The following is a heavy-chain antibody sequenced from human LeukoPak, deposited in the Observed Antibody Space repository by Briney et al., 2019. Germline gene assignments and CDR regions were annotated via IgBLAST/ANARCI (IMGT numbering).Heavy chain of an antibody. CDR2: INPNSGGT. J-gene: IGHJ4*02. D-gene: IGHD6-13*01. V-gene: IGHV1-2*02. CDR1: GYTFTGYY. Sequence: XSVKVSCKASGYTFTGYYMHWVRQAPGQGLEWMGWINPNSGGTNYAQKFQGRVTMTRDTSISTAYMELSRLRSEDTAVYYCAREGGIAAAGTISDYWGQGTLVTVSS. CDR3: AREGGIAAAGTISDY.